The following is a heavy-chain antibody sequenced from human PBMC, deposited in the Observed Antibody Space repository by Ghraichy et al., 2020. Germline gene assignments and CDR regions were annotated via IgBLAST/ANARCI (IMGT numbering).Heavy chain of an antibody. CDR1: GFTFSSYA. Sequence: GGSLRLSCAASGFTFSSYAMHWVRQAPGKGLEYVSAISSNGGSTYYANSVKGRFTISRDNSKNTLYLQMGSLRAEDMAVYYCAREGMTTTIRDYYYGMDVGGKGTTFTVSS. J-gene: IGHJ6*04. CDR3: AREGMTTTIRDYYYGMDV. CDR2: ISSNGGST. D-gene: IGHD3-10*01. V-gene: IGHV3-64*01.